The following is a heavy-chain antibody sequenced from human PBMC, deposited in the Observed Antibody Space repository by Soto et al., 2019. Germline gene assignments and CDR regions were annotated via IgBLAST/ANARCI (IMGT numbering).Heavy chain of an antibody. V-gene: IGHV2-5*02. CDR1: GFSLTTSGVG. CDR2: IYWDDDK. Sequence: QITLNESGPTVVRPTETLTLTCRFSGFSLTTSGVGVGWIRQSPGKAPEWLALIYWDDDKRYSASLKSRLTITKDTSKNQVVLTVSDLDPTDTATYYCAHRVLRAVFGLVTMTAIYFDFWGQGTPVAVSS. J-gene: IGHJ4*02. D-gene: IGHD3-3*01. CDR3: AHRVLRAVFGLVTMTAIYFDF.